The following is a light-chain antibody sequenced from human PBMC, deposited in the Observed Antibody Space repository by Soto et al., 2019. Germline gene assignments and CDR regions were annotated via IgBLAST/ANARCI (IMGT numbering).Light chain of an antibody. J-gene: IGKJ5*01. CDR1: QSVSSSY. CDR3: QQYGSSPRT. V-gene: IGKV3-20*01. Sequence: ECGWKETPRPLTLRLGERGHLSCMASQSVSSSYLAWYQQKVGRAPRVLIYGASNRATRIPDRFSCSAPGTDFTLTFTGLEREDLAVYYCQQYGSSPRTIGQGTRLEIK. CDR2: GAS.